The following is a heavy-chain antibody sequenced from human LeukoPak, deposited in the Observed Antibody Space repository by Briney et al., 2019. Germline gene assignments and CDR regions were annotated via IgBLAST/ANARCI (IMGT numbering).Heavy chain of an antibody. CDR3: ARDVWGSSSSFVDY. J-gene: IGHJ4*02. D-gene: IGHD6-6*01. Sequence: GGSLRLSCAASGFTFDDYGMSWVRHAPGKGLEWVSGINWNGGSTGYADSVKGRFTISRDNAKNSLYLQMNSLRAEDTALYYCARDVWGSSSSFVDYWGQGTLVTVSS. V-gene: IGHV3-20*04. CDR2: INWNGGST. CDR1: GFTFDDYG.